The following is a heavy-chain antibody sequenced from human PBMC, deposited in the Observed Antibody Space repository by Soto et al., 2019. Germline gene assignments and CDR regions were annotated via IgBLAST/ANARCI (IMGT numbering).Heavy chain of an antibody. Sequence: GGSLRLSCAASGFTFSSYAMSWVRQAPGKGLEWVSAISGSGGSTYYADSVKGRFTISRDNSKNTLYLQMNSLRAEDTAVYYCANLEFGDKPYYDSSGYYRVVDYWGQGTLVTVSS. V-gene: IGHV3-23*01. CDR2: ISGSGGST. CDR1: GFTFSSYA. J-gene: IGHJ4*02. D-gene: IGHD3-22*01. CDR3: ANLEFGDKPYYDSSGYYRVVDY.